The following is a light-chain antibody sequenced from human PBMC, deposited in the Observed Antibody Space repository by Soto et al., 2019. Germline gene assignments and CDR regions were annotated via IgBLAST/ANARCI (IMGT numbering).Light chain of an antibody. J-gene: IGKJ3*01. CDR1: RPGYINA. Sequence: VVLTQSPATLSLSPGEPATLSCSASRPGYINALAWYQQKPGRTPTLLIYGASTRATGIPDRFSATGSGTDFSLAFSCVEPQDFAVYYWQQSGVSPFTFRPGTRV. CDR3: QQSGVSPFT. V-gene: IGKV3-20*01. CDR2: GAS.